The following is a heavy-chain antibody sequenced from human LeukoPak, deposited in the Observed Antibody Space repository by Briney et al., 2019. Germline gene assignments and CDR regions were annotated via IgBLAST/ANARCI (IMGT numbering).Heavy chain of an antibody. CDR2: INPNSGGT. V-gene: IGHV1-2*02. CDR3: ARLYSGSYSPFDI. J-gene: IGHJ3*02. Sequence: ASVKVSCKASGYTFTGYYMHWVRQAPGQGLEWMGWINPNSGGTNYAQKFQGRVTMTRDTSISTACMELSRLRSDDTAVYYCARLYSGSYSPFDIWGQGTMVTVSS. CDR1: GYTFTGYY. D-gene: IGHD1-26*01.